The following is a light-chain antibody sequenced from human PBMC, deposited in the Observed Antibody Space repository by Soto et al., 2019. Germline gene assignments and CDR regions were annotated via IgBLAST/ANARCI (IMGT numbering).Light chain of an antibody. CDR1: QGVSSN. CDR3: QQYNIWAPEST. Sequence: DIVMTQSPATLSVSAGDRATLSCRASQGVSSNLAWYQQKPGQAPRLLIYGASTRATGIPSRFSGSGSGTELTLTISSLQSKHLVFYPFQQYNIWAPESTFGQGTKLEIK. V-gene: IGKV3-15*01. CDR2: GAS. J-gene: IGKJ2*01.